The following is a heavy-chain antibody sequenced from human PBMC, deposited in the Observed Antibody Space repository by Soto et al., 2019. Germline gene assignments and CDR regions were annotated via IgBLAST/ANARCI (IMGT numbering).Heavy chain of an antibody. V-gene: IGHV4-59*01. Sequence: QVQLQESGPGLVKPSETLSLTCTVSGGSISSYYWSWIRQPPGKGLEWIGYIYYSGSTNYNPSLKSRVTISVGTSKNQFSLKLSSVTAADTAVYYCARESGSGSYTFDYWGQGTLVTVSS. CDR1: GGSISSYY. J-gene: IGHJ4*02. CDR3: ARESGSGSYTFDY. CDR2: IYYSGST. D-gene: IGHD3-10*01.